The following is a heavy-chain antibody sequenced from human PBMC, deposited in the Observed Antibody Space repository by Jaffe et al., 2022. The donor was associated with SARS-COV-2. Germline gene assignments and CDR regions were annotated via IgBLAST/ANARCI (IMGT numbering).Heavy chain of an antibody. CDR3: ARDGLYYDGAFDI. Sequence: EVQLVESGGGLVKPGGSLRLSCAASGFTFSSYSMNWVRQAPGKGLEWVSSISSSSSYIYYADSVKGRFTISRDNAKNSLYLQMNSLRAEDTAVYYCARDGLYYDGAFDIWGQGTMVTVSS. CDR1: GFTFSSYS. D-gene: IGHD3-22*01. J-gene: IGHJ3*02. V-gene: IGHV3-21*01. CDR2: ISSSSSYI.